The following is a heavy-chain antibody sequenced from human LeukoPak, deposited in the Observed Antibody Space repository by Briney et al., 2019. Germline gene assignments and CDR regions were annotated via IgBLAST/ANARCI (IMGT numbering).Heavy chain of an antibody. D-gene: IGHD6-19*01. CDR2: ISYDGSNK. CDR1: GFTFSSYG. Sequence: GGSLRLSCAASGFTFSSYGMHWVRQAPGKGLEWVAVISYDGSNKYYADSVKGRFTISRGNSKNTLYLQMNSLRAEDTAVYYCAKGTSYSSGWPFDYWGQGTLVTVSS. J-gene: IGHJ4*02. CDR3: AKGTSYSSGWPFDY. V-gene: IGHV3-30*18.